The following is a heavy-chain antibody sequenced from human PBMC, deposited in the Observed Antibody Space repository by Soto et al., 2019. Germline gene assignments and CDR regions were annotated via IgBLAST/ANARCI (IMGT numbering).Heavy chain of an antibody. J-gene: IGHJ4*02. CDR3: GRTNCWCCYYLG. CDR2: IYHSGST. Sequence: QVQLQESGPGLVTPSGTLSLTCAVSGGSIRSSNWWSWVRQPPGKGLGGIGEIYHSGSTNYNPALKSRVTISVDKSKLEFSLKLSSVTAADTAVYYGGRTNCWCCYYLGWGQGTLVTVSS. CDR1: GGSIRSSNW. D-gene: IGHD3-3*01. V-gene: IGHV4-4*02.